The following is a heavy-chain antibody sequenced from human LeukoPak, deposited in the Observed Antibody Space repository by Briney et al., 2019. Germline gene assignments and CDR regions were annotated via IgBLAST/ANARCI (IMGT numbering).Heavy chain of an antibody. V-gene: IGHV3-30*04. CDR3: ARDRGGMVRGVIITYSYYMDV. Sequence: GGSLRLSCAASGFTFSSYAMHWVRQAPGKGLEWVAVISYDGSNKYYADSVKGRFTISRDNSKNTLYLQMNILRAEDTAVYYCARDRGGMVRGVIITYSYYMDVWGKGTTVTVSS. D-gene: IGHD3-10*01. CDR1: GFTFSSYA. J-gene: IGHJ6*03. CDR2: ISYDGSNK.